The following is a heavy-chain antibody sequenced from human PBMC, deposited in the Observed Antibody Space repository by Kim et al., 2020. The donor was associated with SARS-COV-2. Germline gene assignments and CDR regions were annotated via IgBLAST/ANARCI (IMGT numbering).Heavy chain of an antibody. Sequence: DSGKHRFTISRDNTKNTLYLQMNSRRAENTGVYYCARDCSGGSCYYFDFWGQGTLVTVSS. V-gene: IGHV3-30*07. D-gene: IGHD2-15*01. CDR3: ARDCSGGSCYYFDF. J-gene: IGHJ4*02.